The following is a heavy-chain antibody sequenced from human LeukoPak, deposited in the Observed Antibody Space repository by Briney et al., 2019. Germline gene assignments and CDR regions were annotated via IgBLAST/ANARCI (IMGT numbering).Heavy chain of an antibody. CDR3: ATNSVPEF. V-gene: IGHV3-21*01. CDR1: GFTFSSYS. Sequence: GGSLRLSCAASGFTFSSYSMNWVRQAPGKGLEWVSSISSSSSYTYYADSVKGRFTISRDNSKNTLYLQMKSLRPEDTAVYYCATNSVPEFWGQGNLVTVSS. CDR2: ISSSSSYT. D-gene: IGHD4-23*01. J-gene: IGHJ4*02.